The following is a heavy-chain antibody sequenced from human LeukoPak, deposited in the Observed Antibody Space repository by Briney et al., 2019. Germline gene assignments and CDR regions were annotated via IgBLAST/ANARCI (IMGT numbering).Heavy chain of an antibody. V-gene: IGHV3-49*04. CDR2: IRSKAYGGTT. CDR3: TSILYYDILTGWEPYYFDY. D-gene: IGHD3-9*01. CDR1: GFTFGDYA. J-gene: IGHJ4*02. Sequence: PGRSLRLSCTASGFTFGDYAMSWVRQAPGKGLGGEGFIRSKAYGGTTEYAASVKGRFTISRDDSKSIAYLQMNSLKTEDTAVYYCTSILYYDILTGWEPYYFDYWGQGTLVTVSS.